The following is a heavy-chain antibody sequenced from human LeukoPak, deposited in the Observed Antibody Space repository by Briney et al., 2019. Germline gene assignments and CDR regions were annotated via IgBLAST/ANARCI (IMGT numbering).Heavy chain of an antibody. CDR2: IYHSGST. CDR3: ASSCTGGTCYLPHY. Sequence: SETLSLTCAVSGGSISSSNWWSWVRQPPGKGLEWIGEIYHSGSTNYNPSLKSRVTISIDTSKNQFSLKLSSVTAADTAVYYCASSCTGGTCYLPHYWGQGTLVTVSS. D-gene: IGHD2-15*01. J-gene: IGHJ4*02. CDR1: GGSISSSNW. V-gene: IGHV4-4*02.